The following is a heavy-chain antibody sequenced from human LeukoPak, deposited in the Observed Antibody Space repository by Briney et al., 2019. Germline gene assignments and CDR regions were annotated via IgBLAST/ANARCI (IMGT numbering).Heavy chain of an antibody. Sequence: SETLSLTCTASGGSISNSNCYWAWIRQSPGKGLEWIGGIYYSGDTYYNPFLKSRVTISVDTSKNQFSLRLTSVTAADTAVYYCARRLARSSTWAHYFDYWGQGTLVTVSS. D-gene: IGHD6-13*01. CDR2: IYYSGDT. CDR3: ARRLARSSTWAHYFDY. J-gene: IGHJ4*02. V-gene: IGHV4-39*01. CDR1: GGSISNSNCY.